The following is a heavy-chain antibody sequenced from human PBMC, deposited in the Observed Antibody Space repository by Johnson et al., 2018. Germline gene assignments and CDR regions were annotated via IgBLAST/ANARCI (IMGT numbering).Heavy chain of an antibody. Sequence: VQLVQSGGGLVKPGGSLRLSCAASGFTFSNAWMSWVRQAPGKGLEWVGRINSDGSSTSYADSVKGRFTISRDNAKNTLYLQMNSLRAEDTAVYYCARVGTFYGDYVALDIWGQGTMVTVSS. CDR2: INSDGSST. J-gene: IGHJ3*02. CDR1: GFTFSNAW. D-gene: IGHD4-17*01. CDR3: ARVGTFYGDYVALDI. V-gene: IGHV3-74*02.